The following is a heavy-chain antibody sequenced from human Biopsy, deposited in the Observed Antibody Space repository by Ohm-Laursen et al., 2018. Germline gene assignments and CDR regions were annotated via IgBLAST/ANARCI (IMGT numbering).Heavy chain of an antibody. CDR3: ARLYRLDDYWNDDPPDAFDV. V-gene: IGHV4-59*07. CDR2: ISDTGST. D-gene: IGHD3-3*01. Sequence: SDTLSLTCTVSGGSLTGDYWSWIRQSPGKGLEWIGSISDTGSTNYSPSLRGRVTISVDTSKKQFSLKVSSVTPADTAVFFCARLYRLDDYWNDDPPDAFDVWGQGKMVTVSS. J-gene: IGHJ3*01. CDR1: GGSLTGDY.